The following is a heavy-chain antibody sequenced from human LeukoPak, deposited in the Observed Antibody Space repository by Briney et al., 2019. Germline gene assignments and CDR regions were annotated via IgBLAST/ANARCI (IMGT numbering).Heavy chain of an antibody. J-gene: IGHJ4*02. CDR3: ARRDSSGYYVY. V-gene: IGHV4-4*07. CDR2: IYASGNT. D-gene: IGHD3-22*01. CDR1: GGSISRYY. Sequence: PSEALSLTCTVSGGSISRYYWVWIRQPAGKGLEWIGRIYASGNTIYNPSLKSRVTMSVDTSKNQFSLKLSSVTAADTAVYYCARRDSSGYYVYWGQGALVTVSS.